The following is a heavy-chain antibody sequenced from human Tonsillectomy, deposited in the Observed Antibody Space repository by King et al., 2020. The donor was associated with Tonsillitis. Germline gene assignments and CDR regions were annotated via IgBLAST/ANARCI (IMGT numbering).Heavy chain of an antibody. V-gene: IGHV1-2*02. J-gene: IGHJ4*02. CDR2: INPKSGGT. CDR3: VREAYD. D-gene: IGHD4-17*01. CDR1: GYIFTDYY. Sequence: QLVQSGAEVKKPGASVKVSCKTSGYIFTDYYMHWVRQAPGQGLEWMGWINPKSGGTISAQKFQGRVTLTRDTSINTTYMELISLTSDDTAVYYCVREAYDWGRGTLITGSS.